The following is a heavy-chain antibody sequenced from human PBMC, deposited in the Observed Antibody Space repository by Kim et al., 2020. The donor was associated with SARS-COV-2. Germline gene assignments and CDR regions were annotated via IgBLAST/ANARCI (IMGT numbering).Heavy chain of an antibody. CDR3: VTHVSITSCCG. Sequence: GGSLRLSCAGSGFTFINTWMSWVRQAPGKGLEWVGRIISETGGGTIDYAAPVKGRFTISRDDSKNMLYLEMNNLKTEDTAVYYCVTHVSITSCCGWGQGTLVTVSS. J-gene: IGHJ4*02. CDR1: GFTFINTW. V-gene: IGHV3-15*01. D-gene: IGHD2-2*01. CDR2: IISETGGGTI.